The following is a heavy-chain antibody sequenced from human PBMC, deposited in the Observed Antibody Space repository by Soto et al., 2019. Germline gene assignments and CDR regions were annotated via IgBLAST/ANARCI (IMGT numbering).Heavy chain of an antibody. Sequence: SETLSLTCTVSGGSVSSGSYYWSWIRQPPGKGLEWIGYIYYSGSTNYNPSLKSRVTISVDTSKNQFSLKLSSVTAADTAVYYCARITGTGYYYGMGVWGQGTTVTVSS. CDR1: GGSVSSGSYY. D-gene: IGHD1-20*01. V-gene: IGHV4-61*01. CDR3: ARITGTGYYYGMGV. CDR2: IYYSGST. J-gene: IGHJ6*02.